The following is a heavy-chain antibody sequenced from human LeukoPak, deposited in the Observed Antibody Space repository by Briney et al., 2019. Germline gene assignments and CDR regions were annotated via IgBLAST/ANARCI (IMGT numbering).Heavy chain of an antibody. Sequence: QSGGSLRLSCAASGFTFSSYAMSWVRQAPGKGLEWVSAISGSGGSTYYADSVKGRFTISRDNSKNTLYLQMNSLRAEDTAVYYCARRGAGSGGLDYWGQGTLVTVSS. D-gene: IGHD6-19*01. J-gene: IGHJ4*02. CDR3: ARRGAGSGGLDY. CDR1: GFTFSSYA. V-gene: IGHV3-23*01. CDR2: ISGSGGST.